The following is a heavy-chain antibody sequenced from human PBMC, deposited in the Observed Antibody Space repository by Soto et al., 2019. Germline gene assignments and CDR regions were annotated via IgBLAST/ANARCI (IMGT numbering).Heavy chain of an antibody. CDR3: AKEGTSGLYYFDY. CDR1: GFTFGNFA. J-gene: IGHJ4*02. V-gene: IGHV3-23*01. CDR2: VTDSGNTN. D-gene: IGHD6-19*01. Sequence: GGSLRLSCAASGFTFGNFAMHWIRQAPGKGPEWVSIVTDSGNTNYYADSVKGRFTISRDNSRNTLYLQMNSLRAGDSAKYYCAKEGTSGLYYFDYWGPGTLVTVSS.